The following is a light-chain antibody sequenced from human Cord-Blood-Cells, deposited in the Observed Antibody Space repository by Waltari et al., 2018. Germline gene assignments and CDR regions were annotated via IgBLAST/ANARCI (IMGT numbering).Light chain of an antibody. Sequence: QSVLPQPPSASGTPGQRVTISSSGSSSNIGRSSVYWYQQLPGTAPKLLLYRNNRRPSGVPDRFSGSKSGTSASLAISGLRSEDEADYYCAAWDDSLSGWVFGGGTKLTVL. CDR1: SSNIGRSS. CDR3: AAWDDSLSGWV. J-gene: IGLJ3*02. CDR2: RNN. V-gene: IGLV1-47*01.